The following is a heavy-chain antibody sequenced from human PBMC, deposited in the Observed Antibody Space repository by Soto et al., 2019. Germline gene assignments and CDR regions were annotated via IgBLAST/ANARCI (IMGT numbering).Heavy chain of an antibody. Sequence: SVKVSCKASGGTFSSYAISWVRQAPGQGLEWMGGIIPIFGTANYAQKFQGRVTITADKSTNTAYMQLSSLRSEDTAVYYCARSNYDILTGYYYFDYWGQGTLVTVSS. CDR3: ARSNYDILTGYYYFDY. J-gene: IGHJ4*02. CDR2: IIPIFGTA. D-gene: IGHD3-9*01. CDR1: GGTFSSYA. V-gene: IGHV1-69*06.